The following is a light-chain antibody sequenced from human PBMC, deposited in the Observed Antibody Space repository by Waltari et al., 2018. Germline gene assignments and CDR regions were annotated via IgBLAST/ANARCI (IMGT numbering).Light chain of an antibody. V-gene: IGKV4-1*01. CDR3: QQYYSTPPT. CDR2: WAS. CDR1: QSVLYSSNNKNY. Sequence: DIVMTQSPDSLAVSLGERATINCKSSQSVLYSSNNKNYLAWYQQKPGQPPKLGIYWASTRESGVPDRFSGSGSGTDFTLTISSLQAEDVAVYYCQQYYSTPPTFGQGTKVEIK. J-gene: IGKJ1*01.